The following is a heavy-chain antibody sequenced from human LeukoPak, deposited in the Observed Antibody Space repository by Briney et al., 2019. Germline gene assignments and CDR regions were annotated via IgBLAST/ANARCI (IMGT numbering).Heavy chain of an antibody. J-gene: IGHJ4*02. CDR2: ISPSGTDI. V-gene: IGHV3-11*04. CDR3: ARDHDFWSGYTLGYFDY. CDR1: GFTFSDTY. D-gene: IGHD3-3*01. Sequence: GGSLRLSCAVSGFTFSDTYMTWIRQAPGKGLESLSYISPSGTDISYADSVKGRFTISRDDAKNLLYLDMNSLRAEDTAVYYCARDHDFWSGYTLGYFDYWGQGTLVTVSS.